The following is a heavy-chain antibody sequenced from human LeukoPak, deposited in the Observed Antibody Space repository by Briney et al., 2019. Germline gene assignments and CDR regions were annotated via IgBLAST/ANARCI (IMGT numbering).Heavy chain of an antibody. CDR1: GGTFTSYA. Sequence: GASVKVSCKASGGTFTSYAISWVRQAPGQGLEWMGRLIPILGIANYAQKFQDRVTITADKSTSTACMELSSLRSEDTAVYFCARDEVAGYYWGQGTLVTVSS. J-gene: IGHJ4*02. V-gene: IGHV1-69*04. CDR2: LIPILGIA. D-gene: IGHD2-15*01. CDR3: ARDEVAGYY.